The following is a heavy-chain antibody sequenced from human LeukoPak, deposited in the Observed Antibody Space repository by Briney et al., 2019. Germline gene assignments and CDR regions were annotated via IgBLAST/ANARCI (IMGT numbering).Heavy chain of an antibody. CDR1: GFTVSSNY. V-gene: IGHV3-53*01. CDR3: ARDAIDYGDYVFDY. CDR2: IYSGGST. Sequence: RGSLRLSCAASGFTVSSNYMSWVRQAPGKGLESVSVIYSGGSTYYADSVKGRFTISRDNSKNTLYLQMNGLRAEDTAVYYCARDAIDYGDYVFDYWGQGTLVTVSS. D-gene: IGHD4-17*01. J-gene: IGHJ4*02.